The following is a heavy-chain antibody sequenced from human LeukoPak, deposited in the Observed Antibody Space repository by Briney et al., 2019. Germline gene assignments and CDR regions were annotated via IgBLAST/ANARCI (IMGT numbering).Heavy chain of an antibody. D-gene: IGHD5-24*01. V-gene: IGHV3-53*01. Sequence: GGSLRLSCAASGFTVSSNYMSWVRQAPGKGLEWVSVIYSGDSTYYADSVKGRFTISRDNSKNTLYLQMNSLRAEDTAVYYCARDAATINFDYWGQGTLVTVSS. CDR2: IYSGDST. CDR1: GFTVSSNY. CDR3: ARDAATINFDY. J-gene: IGHJ4*02.